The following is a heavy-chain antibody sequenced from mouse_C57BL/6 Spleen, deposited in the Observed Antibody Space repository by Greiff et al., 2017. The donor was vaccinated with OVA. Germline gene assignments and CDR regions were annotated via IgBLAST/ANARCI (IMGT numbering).Heavy chain of an antibody. J-gene: IGHJ2*01. CDR3: ASGDYYGRGYFDY. V-gene: IGHV1-22*01. Sequence: EVQLQQSGPELVKPGASVKMSCKASGYTFTDYNMHWVKQSHGKSLEWIGYINPNNGGTSYNQKFKGKATLTVNKSSSTAYMELRSLTSEDSAAYYCASGDYYGRGYFDYWGQGTTLTVSS. CDR2: INPNNGGT. CDR1: GYTFTDYN. D-gene: IGHD1-1*01.